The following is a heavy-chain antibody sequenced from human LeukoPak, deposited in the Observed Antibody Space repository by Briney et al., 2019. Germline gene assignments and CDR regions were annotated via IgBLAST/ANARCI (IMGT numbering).Heavy chain of an antibody. V-gene: IGHV1-2*02. Sequence: ASLKVSCKASGYTFTGYYMHWVRNPHGQGNERMGWINPNSSGTNYAQKFQGRVTMTRDQYISTAYMELSRLRSDDTAVYYCASEVPGECSSTSCYTGIVGFQHWGQGTLVTVSS. CDR3: ASEVPGECSSTSCYTGIVGFQH. CDR1: GYTFTGYY. CDR2: INPNSSGT. D-gene: IGHD2-2*02. J-gene: IGHJ1*01.